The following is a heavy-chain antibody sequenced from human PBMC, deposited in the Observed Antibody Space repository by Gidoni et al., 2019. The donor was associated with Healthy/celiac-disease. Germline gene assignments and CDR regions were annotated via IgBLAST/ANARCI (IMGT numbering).Heavy chain of an antibody. CDR3: AKADEYRFVGEGY. CDR1: GFTFSSYA. Sequence: EVQPLESGGGVVQPGGSLRPSWAASGFTFSSYAMSWVRQAPGKGLGWVSAISGSGGSTYYEDSVKGQFTISRDNSKNTLYLQMNSRRAEDTAVYYCAKADEYRFVGEGYWGQGTLVTVSS. CDR2: ISGSGGST. D-gene: IGHD2-2*01. V-gene: IGHV3-23*01. J-gene: IGHJ4*02.